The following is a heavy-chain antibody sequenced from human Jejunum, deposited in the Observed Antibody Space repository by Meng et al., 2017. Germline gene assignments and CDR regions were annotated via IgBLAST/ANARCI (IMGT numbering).Heavy chain of an antibody. V-gene: IGHV3-23*01. D-gene: IGHD6-13*01. CDR3: AKLGTSWSYGMDV. J-gene: IGHJ6*02. CDR2: SSTSGSNA. Sequence: GESLKISCAASGFSFNTYAIAWVRQPPGKGLEWVSVSSTSGSNAVYADSVKGRFTTSRDNSKNTVFLQMNSLGVEDTAIYYCAKLGTSWSYGMDVWGQGTTVTVSS. CDR1: GFSFNTYA.